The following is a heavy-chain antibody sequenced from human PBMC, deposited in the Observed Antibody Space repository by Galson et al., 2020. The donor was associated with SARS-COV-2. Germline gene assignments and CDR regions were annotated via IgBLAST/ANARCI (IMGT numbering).Heavy chain of an antibody. Sequence: GESLKISCKGSGYSFTTYWIGWVRQMPGKGLEWMGFIYPGDSDTRYSPSFQGQVTISADKSISTAYLQWSSLKASDTAMYYCARPSVATAMVVFDYWGQGTLVTISS. CDR3: ARPSVATAMVVFDY. V-gene: IGHV5-51*01. CDR1: GYSFTTYW. D-gene: IGHD5-18*01. J-gene: IGHJ4*02. CDR2: IYPGDSDT.